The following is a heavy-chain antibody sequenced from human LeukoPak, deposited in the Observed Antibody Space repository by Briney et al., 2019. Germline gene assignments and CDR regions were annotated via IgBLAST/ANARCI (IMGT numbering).Heavy chain of an antibody. CDR1: GFTFSSYW. CDR3: ARDPQVGRDGYNYLDY. Sequence: GGSLRLSCAASGFTFSSYWMHWVRQGSGKGLVWVSHVNSDGSSTNYADSVKGRFTISRDNAKNTLYLQMNSLRAEDTAVYYCARDPQVGRDGYNYLDYWGQGTLVTVSS. V-gene: IGHV3-74*01. CDR2: VNSDGSST. J-gene: IGHJ4*02. D-gene: IGHD5-24*01.